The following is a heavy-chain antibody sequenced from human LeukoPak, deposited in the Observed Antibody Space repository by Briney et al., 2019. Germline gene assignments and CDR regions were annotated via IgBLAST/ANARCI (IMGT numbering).Heavy chain of an antibody. Sequence: GASVNVSCKASGFTFSSYWMHWVRQAPGQGLEWMGVINPRGDEAVYAQKFQGRVTMTRDTPTSTAYMELSSLGSEDTAIFYCARDNSRNGGTFTSWWFDPWGQGTLVIVSS. CDR1: GFTFSSYW. J-gene: IGHJ5*02. V-gene: IGHV1-46*01. CDR3: ARDNSRNGGTFTSWWFDP. D-gene: IGHD2/OR15-2a*01. CDR2: INPRGDEA.